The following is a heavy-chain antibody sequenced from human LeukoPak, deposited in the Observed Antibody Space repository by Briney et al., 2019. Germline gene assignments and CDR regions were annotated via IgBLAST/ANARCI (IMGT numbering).Heavy chain of an antibody. J-gene: IGHJ6*03. V-gene: IGHV1-46*01. CDR2: INPSGGST. D-gene: IGHD2-15*01. CDR1: GYTFTSYY. Sequence: GASVKVSCKASGYTFTSYYMHWVRQAPGQGLEWMGIINPSGGSTSYAQKFQGRVTVTRDMSTSTVYMELSSLRSEDTAVYYCARVPGKGRRVVHYYYYMDVWGKGTTVTVSS. CDR3: ARVPGKGRRVVHYYYYMDV.